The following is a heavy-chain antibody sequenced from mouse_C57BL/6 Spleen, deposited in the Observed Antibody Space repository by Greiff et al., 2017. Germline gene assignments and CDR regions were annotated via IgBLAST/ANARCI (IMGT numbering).Heavy chain of an antibody. CDR3: ARGERDYLDY. J-gene: IGHJ2*01. Sequence: QVQLQQPGAELVMPGASVKLSCKASGYTFTSYWMHWVKQRPGQGLEWIGEIDPSDSYTNYNQKFKGKSTLTVDKSSSTAYMHLSSLTSEDSAVYYCARGERDYLDYWGQGTTLTVSS. CDR1: GYTFTSYW. V-gene: IGHV1-69*01. CDR2: IDPSDSYT.